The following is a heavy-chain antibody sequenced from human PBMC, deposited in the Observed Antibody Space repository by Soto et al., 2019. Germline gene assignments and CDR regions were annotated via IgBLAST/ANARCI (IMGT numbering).Heavy chain of an antibody. Sequence: PGGSLRLSCAASGFTFDDYAMHWARQAPGKGLEWVSLISWDGGSTYYADPVKGRFTISRDNSKNSLYLQMNSLRAEDTALYYCAKDSSVATIYGPPDVWGQGTTVTVSS. V-gene: IGHV3-43D*04. J-gene: IGHJ6*02. CDR1: GFTFDDYA. D-gene: IGHD5-12*01. CDR2: ISWDGGST. CDR3: AKDSSVATIYGPPDV.